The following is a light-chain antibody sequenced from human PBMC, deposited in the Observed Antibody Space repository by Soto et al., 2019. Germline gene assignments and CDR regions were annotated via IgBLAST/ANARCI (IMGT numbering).Light chain of an antibody. V-gene: IGLV2-14*01. J-gene: IGLJ1*01. CDR2: EVT. Sequence: QSALTQPASVPGSPGQSITISCTGTSSDVGGYNYVSWYQQHPGKAPKLIIYEVTDRPSGVSNRFSGSKSGNTASLTISGLQAEDEAEYYCSSYTNINTRACVFGTGTKVTVL. CDR3: SSYTNINTRACV. CDR1: SSDVGGYNY.